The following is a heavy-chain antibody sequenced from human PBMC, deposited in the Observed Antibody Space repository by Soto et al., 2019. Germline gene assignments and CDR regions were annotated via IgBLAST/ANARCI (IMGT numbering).Heavy chain of an antibody. CDR3: ARVGGFGATTIDY. V-gene: IGHV4-30-4*01. D-gene: IGHD3-10*01. CDR1: GCYISSGDYY. CDR2: IYYSGST. Sequence: SETLSLTCTVSGCYISSGDYYWSWIRQPPGKGLERIGYIYYSGSTYYNPSLKSRVTISVDTSKNQFSLKLSSVTAADTAVYYCARVGGFGATTIDYWGQGTLVTVSS. J-gene: IGHJ4*02.